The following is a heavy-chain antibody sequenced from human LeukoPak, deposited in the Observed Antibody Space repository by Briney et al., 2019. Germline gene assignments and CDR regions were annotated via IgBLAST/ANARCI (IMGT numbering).Heavy chain of an antibody. CDR2: IKEDGTET. Sequence: GGSLRLPCAASGFMFSSNWMSWVRLAPGKGLEWVANIKEDGTETYYVDSVKGRFTISRGNAKNSLYLQMNSLRVEDTAVYYCATEGRTLQTYWGQGTLVTGS. D-gene: IGHD5-24*01. CDR3: ATEGRTLQTY. CDR1: GFMFSSNW. J-gene: IGHJ4*02. V-gene: IGHV3-7*03.